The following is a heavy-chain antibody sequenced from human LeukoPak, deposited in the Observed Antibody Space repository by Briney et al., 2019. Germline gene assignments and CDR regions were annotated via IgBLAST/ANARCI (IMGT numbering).Heavy chain of an antibody. D-gene: IGHD6-19*01. CDR2: IYYSGST. Sequence: SETLSLTCIVSGGSISSYCWSWIRQPPGKGLEWIGYIYYSGSTNYNPSLKSRVTISVDTSKNQFSLKLSSVTAADTAVYYCARAIYSSGWYYFDYWGQGTLVTVSS. CDR3: ARAIYSSGWYYFDY. V-gene: IGHV4-59*08. CDR1: GGSISSYC. J-gene: IGHJ4*02.